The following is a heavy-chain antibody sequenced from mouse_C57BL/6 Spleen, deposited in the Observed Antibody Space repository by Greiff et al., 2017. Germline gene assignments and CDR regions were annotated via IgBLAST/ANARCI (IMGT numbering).Heavy chain of an antibody. Sequence: EVKVVESGGGLVTPGGSLKLSCAASGFTFSDYGLHWVRQAPEQGLAWVAYLSSGCSTIYYAHTVQGRFTMSRDNAKNTLFLQMTSLRSEDTAMYYCARGTGTWFGYWGQGTLVTVS. CDR3: ARGTGTWFGY. CDR1: GFTFSDYG. J-gene: IGHJ3*01. CDR2: LSSGCSTI. D-gene: IGHD4-1*01. V-gene: IGHV5-17*01.